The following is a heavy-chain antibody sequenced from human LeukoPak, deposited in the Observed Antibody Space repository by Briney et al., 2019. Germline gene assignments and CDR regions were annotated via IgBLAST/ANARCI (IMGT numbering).Heavy chain of an antibody. J-gene: IGHJ4*02. Sequence: GGSLRLSCAASGFIFSNYAMSWVRQAPGKGLEWVSAISGSGGSTYYADSVKGRFTVSRDNSKNTLYQQMNSLRAEDTAVYYCAKDDYDDYFTPDYWGQGTLVTVSS. CDR2: ISGSGGST. D-gene: IGHD4-17*01. V-gene: IGHV3-23*01. CDR1: GFIFSNYA. CDR3: AKDDYDDYFTPDY.